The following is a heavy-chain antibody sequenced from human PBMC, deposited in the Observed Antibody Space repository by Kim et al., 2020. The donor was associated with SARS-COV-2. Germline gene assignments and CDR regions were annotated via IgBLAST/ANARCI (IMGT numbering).Heavy chain of an antibody. J-gene: IGHJ3*01. V-gene: IGHV6-1*01. CDR3: ARGTSDDRGDTFDH. Sequence: SQTLSLTCAISGEGVSSNRAAWNWIRQSPSRGIEWLGRTFFRSKGKNEYALCVKSRITINPDTSKNQISLHLNSVTPDDTAVYYCARGTSDDRGDTFDHW. CDR2: TFFRSKGKN. CDR1: GEGVSSNRAA. D-gene: IGHD3-10*02.